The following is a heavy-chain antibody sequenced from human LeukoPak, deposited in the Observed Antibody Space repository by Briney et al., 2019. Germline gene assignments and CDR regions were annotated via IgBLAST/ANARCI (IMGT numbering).Heavy chain of an antibody. CDR3: ARGGDYGDYVFDY. V-gene: IGHV7-4-1*02. Sequence: ASVKVSCKASGYTFSNYAMNWVRQAPGQGLEWMGWINTSTGNPTYAQGFTGRFVLSLDTSVSTAYLQISSLKAEDTAVYYCARGGDYGDYVFDYWGQGTLVTVSS. J-gene: IGHJ4*02. CDR1: GYTFSNYA. D-gene: IGHD4-17*01. CDR2: INTSTGNP.